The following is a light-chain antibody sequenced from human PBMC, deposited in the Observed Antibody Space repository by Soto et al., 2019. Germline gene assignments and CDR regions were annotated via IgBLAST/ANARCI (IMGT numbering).Light chain of an antibody. Sequence: QSALTQPASVSGSPGQSITISCTGTSSDVGGYNYVSWYQQHPGKAPKLMIYDVSSRPSGVSNRFSGAKSGNTASLTISGLQTEDEADYYCSSYTSSSTPYVLGTGTKVTVL. V-gene: IGLV2-14*01. CDR3: SSYTSSSTPYV. J-gene: IGLJ1*01. CDR1: SSDVGGYNY. CDR2: DVS.